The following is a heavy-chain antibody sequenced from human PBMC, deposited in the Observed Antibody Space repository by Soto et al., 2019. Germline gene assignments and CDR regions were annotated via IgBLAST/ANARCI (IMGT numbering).Heavy chain of an antibody. CDR3: ARHSYYDFWSGYYAKEYYGMDV. CDR2: IYYSGST. CDR1: GGSISSSSYY. V-gene: IGHV4-39*01. D-gene: IGHD3-3*01. Sequence: SETLSLTCTVSGGSISSSSYYWGWIRQPPGKGLEWIGSIYYSGSTYYNPSLKSRVTISVDTSKNQFSLKLSSVTAADTAVYYCARHSYYDFWSGYYAKEYYGMDVWGQGTTVTVS. J-gene: IGHJ6*02.